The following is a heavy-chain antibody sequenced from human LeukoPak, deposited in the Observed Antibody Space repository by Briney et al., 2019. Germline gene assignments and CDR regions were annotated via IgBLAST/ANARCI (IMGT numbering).Heavy chain of an antibody. V-gene: IGHV3-23*01. Sequence: GGSLRLSCAASGFNLRSYAMSWVRQAPGTGLEWVSAISGSGGSTYYADSVKGRFTISRDNSKNTLYLQMNSLRAEDTAVYYCAKAVGSQHWGQGTLVTVSS. CDR2: ISGSGGST. J-gene: IGHJ1*01. CDR3: AKAVGSQH. CDR1: GFNLRSYA.